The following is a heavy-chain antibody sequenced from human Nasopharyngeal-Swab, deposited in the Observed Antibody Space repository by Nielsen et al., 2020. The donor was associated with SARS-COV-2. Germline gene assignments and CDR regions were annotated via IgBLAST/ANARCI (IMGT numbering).Heavy chain of an antibody. Sequence: RQAPGKGLEWIGYIYYTGSTYCNPSLKSRVTISVDTSKNQFSLKLTSVTAADTAVYYCARYPSSNWSSYSMDVWGQGTTVTVSS. CDR3: ARYPSSNWSSYSMDV. D-gene: IGHD6-13*01. CDR2: IYYTGST. V-gene: IGHV4-31*02. J-gene: IGHJ6*02.